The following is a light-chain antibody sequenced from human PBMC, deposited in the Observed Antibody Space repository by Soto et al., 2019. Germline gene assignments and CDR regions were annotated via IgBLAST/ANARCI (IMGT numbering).Light chain of an antibody. J-gene: IGKJ3*01. CDR2: GTS. V-gene: IGKV3-20*01. CDR3: QQYGSSPFT. Sequence: EIVLTQSPGTLSLSPGERATLSCRASQSVSSSYLAWHQQKPGQAPRLLIYGTSSRATGIPDRFSGSGSGTDFTLTISRLDPEDFAVYYCQQYGSSPFTFGPGTKVDIK. CDR1: QSVSSSY.